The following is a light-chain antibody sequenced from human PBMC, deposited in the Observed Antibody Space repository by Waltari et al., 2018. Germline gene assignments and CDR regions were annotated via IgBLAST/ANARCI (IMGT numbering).Light chain of an antibody. CDR3: QQYYSTPLT. CDR1: QSVLYSSNNKNY. CDR2: WAS. Sequence: DIVMTQSPDSLAVSLGERASINCKSSQSVLYSSNNKNYLAWYQHKPGQPPKLLIYWASSRESGVPDRFSGSGSGTYFTLTISSLQAEDVAIYYCQQYYSTPLTFGGGTKVEIK. J-gene: IGKJ4*01. V-gene: IGKV4-1*01.